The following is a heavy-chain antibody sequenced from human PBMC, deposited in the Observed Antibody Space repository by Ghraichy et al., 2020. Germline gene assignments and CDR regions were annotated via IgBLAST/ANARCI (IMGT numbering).Heavy chain of an antibody. Sequence: ASVKVSCKASGYTFTSYGISWGRQAPGQGLEWMGWISAYNGNTNYAQKLQGRVTMTTDTSTSTAYMELRSLRSDDTAVYYCARENYYGSGSSLLNNWFDPWGQGTLVTVSS. D-gene: IGHD3-10*01. CDR1: GYTFTSYG. CDR3: ARENYYGSGSSLLNNWFDP. J-gene: IGHJ5*02. V-gene: IGHV1-18*01. CDR2: ISAYNGNT.